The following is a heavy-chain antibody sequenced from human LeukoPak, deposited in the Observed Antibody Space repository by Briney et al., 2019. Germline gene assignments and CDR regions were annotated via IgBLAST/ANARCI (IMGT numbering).Heavy chain of an antibody. J-gene: IGHJ4*02. Sequence: VQPGGSLRLSCAASGFPFSGYWMSWVRQAPGKGLEWVASIKEDGSEKYYVDSVRGRLTISRDNAKNSLFLQVSSLRAEDTAVYYCARKLWFGEPGDYWGQGTLVTVSS. CDR3: ARKLWFGEPGDY. CDR2: IKEDGSEK. CDR1: GFPFSGYW. V-gene: IGHV3-7*01. D-gene: IGHD3-10*01.